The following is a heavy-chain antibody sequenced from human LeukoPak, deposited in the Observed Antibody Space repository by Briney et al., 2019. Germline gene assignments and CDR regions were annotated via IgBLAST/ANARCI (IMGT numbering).Heavy chain of an antibody. V-gene: IGHV3-30-3*01. Sequence: GSLRLPCAASGFTFSSYAMHWVRQAPGKGLEWVAVISYDGSNKYYADSVKGRFTISRDNSKNTLYLQMNSLRAEDTAVYYCARNNGDYGMDVWGQGTTVTVSS. CDR2: ISYDGSNK. CDR1: GFTFSSYA. D-gene: IGHD4-17*01. J-gene: IGHJ6*02. CDR3: ARNNGDYGMDV.